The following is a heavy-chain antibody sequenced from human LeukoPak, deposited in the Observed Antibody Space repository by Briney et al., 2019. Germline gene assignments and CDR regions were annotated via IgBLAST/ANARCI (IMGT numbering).Heavy chain of an antibody. V-gene: IGHV4-34*01. CDR2: INHSGST. D-gene: IGHD3/OR15-3a*01. J-gene: IGHJ6*02. CDR1: GGSFSGYY. CDR3: ARDDLSRAYGMDV. Sequence: SETLSLTCAVYGGSFSGYYWSWIRQPPGKGLEWIGEINHSGSTNYNPSLKSRVTISVDTSKNQFSLKLSSVTAADTAVYYCARDDLSRAYGMDVWGQGTTVTVSS.